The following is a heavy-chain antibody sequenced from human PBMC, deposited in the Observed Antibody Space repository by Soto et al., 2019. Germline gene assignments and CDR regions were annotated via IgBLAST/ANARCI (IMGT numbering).Heavy chain of an antibody. Sequence: GVSLRLSCAASGFTFDDYAMHWVRQAPGKGLEWVSGISWNSGSIGYADSVKGRFTISRDNAKNSLYLQMNSLRAEDTALYYFAKGLLSYGSDYWGQGTLVTVSS. CDR2: ISWNSGSI. CDR3: AKGLLSYGSDY. D-gene: IGHD5-18*01. V-gene: IGHV3-9*01. CDR1: GFTFDDYA. J-gene: IGHJ4*02.